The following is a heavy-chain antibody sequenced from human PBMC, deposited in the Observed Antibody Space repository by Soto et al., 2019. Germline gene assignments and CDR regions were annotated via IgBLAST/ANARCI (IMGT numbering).Heavy chain of an antibody. CDR1: GYTFTAYY. CDR2: INPSGGRT. Sequence: ASVKVSCKASGYTFTAYYMHWVRQAPGQGLQWMGWINPSGGRTKYAQIFQGRVTLTRDTSTGTVDMELSSLTSEDTAIYYCARGPSCGGDCYLFDYWGQGTQVTVSS. V-gene: IGHV1-2*02. J-gene: IGHJ4*02. D-gene: IGHD2-21*02. CDR3: ARGPSCGGDCYLFDY.